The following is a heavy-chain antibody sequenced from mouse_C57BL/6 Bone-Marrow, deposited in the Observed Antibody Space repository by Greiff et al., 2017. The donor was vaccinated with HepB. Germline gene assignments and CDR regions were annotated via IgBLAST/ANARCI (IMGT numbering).Heavy chain of an antibody. V-gene: IGHV2-2*01. CDR1: GFSSTSYG. D-gene: IGHD2-5*01. CDR2: IWSGGST. Sequence: VHLVESGPGLVQPSQSLSITCTVSGFSSTSYGVHWVRQSPGKGLEWLGVIWSGGSTDYNAAFISRLSISKDNSKSQVFFKMNSLQADDTAIYYCARPRYYSNLYAMDYWGQGTSVTVSS. J-gene: IGHJ4*01. CDR3: ARPRYYSNLYAMDY.